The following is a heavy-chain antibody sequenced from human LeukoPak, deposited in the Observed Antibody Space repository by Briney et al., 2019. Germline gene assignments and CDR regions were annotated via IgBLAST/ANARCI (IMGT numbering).Heavy chain of an antibody. CDR1: GGTFSSYA. CDR2: IVPIFGTA. J-gene: IGHJ4*02. CDR3: AKTKYCSSTSCCLDY. D-gene: IGHD2-2*01. Sequence: GASVKVSCKASGGTFSSYAISWVRQAPGQGLEWMGGIVPIFGTANYAQKFQGRVTITTDESTSTAYMELSSLRSEDTAVYYCAKTKYCSSTSCCLDYWGQGTLVTVSS. V-gene: IGHV1-69*05.